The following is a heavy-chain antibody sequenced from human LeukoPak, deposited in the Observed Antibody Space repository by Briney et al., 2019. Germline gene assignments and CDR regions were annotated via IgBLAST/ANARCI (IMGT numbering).Heavy chain of an antibody. CDR1: GFTFSRYG. D-gene: IGHD4/OR15-4a*01. Sequence: PGGSLRLSCAASGFTFSRYGMHWVRQAPGKGLEWVTFIRYDGNNKYYADSVKGRFTISRDNSKNTMYLQMNSLRAEDTAVYYCAKDNRDGGNYPDAFDIWGQGTMVTVSS. CDR3: AKDNRDGGNYPDAFDI. CDR2: IRYDGNNK. V-gene: IGHV3-30*02. J-gene: IGHJ3*02.